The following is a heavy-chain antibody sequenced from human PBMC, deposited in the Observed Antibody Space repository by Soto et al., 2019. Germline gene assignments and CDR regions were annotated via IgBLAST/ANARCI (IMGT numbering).Heavy chain of an antibody. D-gene: IGHD5-12*01. Sequence: GGSLRLACAASSISFNTYGVTCVRQSPGKGLEWFSTVTVTGSSTYYADPMKGQFTIPRNNAKNPLYLQMNSLRAEDTAFYYCKKPSGKGYFAPGGQGFQVTVSS. CDR2: VTVTGSST. J-gene: IGHJ5*02. CDR3: KKPSGKGYFAP. V-gene: IGHV3-23*01. CDR1: SISFNTYG.